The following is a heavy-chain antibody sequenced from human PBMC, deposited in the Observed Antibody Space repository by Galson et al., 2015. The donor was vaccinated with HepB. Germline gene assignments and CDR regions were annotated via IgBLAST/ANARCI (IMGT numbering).Heavy chain of an antibody. CDR3: AREGYSSGRCGAFDI. J-gene: IGHJ3*02. V-gene: IGHV3-30*04. CDR1: GT. D-gene: IGHD6-19*01. CDR2: ISNDGISK. Sequence: SLRLSCAASGTIHWVRQAPGKGLEWVAAISNDGISKYYADSVGGRFTISRDNSENTLYLQMNSLKPEDTAVYFCAREGYSSGRCGAFDIWGQGTMVTVSS.